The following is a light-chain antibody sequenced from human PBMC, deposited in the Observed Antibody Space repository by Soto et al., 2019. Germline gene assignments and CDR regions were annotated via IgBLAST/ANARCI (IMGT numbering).Light chain of an antibody. CDR3: QQCYSTPLFS. CDR1: QSISGY. Sequence: DIPMTQSPSSLSASVGDRVTITCRASQSISGYLNWYQQKQGKAPKLLIYATSSLQSGVPSRFSGSGSGTDFTLTISCLQPEDFATYYCQQCYSTPLFSFGPGTKVDIK. V-gene: IGKV1-39*01. J-gene: IGKJ3*01. CDR2: ATS.